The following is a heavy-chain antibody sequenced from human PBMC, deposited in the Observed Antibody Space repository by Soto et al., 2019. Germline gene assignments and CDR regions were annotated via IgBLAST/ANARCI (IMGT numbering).Heavy chain of an antibody. CDR2: ISGSGGST. CDR1: GFTFSSYA. Sequence: AGGSLRLSCAASGFTFSSYAMSWVRQAPGKGLEWVSAISGSGGSTYYADSVKGRFTISRDNSKNTLYLQMNSLRAEDTAVYYCAKFSYGSGSYPVYYFDYWGQGTLVTVSS. J-gene: IGHJ4*02. V-gene: IGHV3-23*01. CDR3: AKFSYGSGSYPVYYFDY. D-gene: IGHD3-10*01.